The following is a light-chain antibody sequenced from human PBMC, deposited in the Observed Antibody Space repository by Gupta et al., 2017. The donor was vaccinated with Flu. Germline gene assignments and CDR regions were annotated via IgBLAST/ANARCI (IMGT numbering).Light chain of an antibody. CDR1: QSLVHSNGNTY. CDR3: MQCTHWPT. V-gene: IGKV2-30*02. J-gene: IGKJ1*01. Sequence: VITQSPPPLPVTLGQPACISCRSSQSLVHSNGNTYLTWFQQRPGQSPRRLIYRVSNRDSGVPDRFSGSGSGTDFTMKSSMMEAEDVGVYYSMQCTHWPTFGQGTKVEIK. CDR2: RVS.